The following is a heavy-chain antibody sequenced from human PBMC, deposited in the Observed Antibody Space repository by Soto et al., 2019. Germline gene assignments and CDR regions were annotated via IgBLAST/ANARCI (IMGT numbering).Heavy chain of an antibody. CDR1: GYTFTSYR. J-gene: IGHJ4*02. CDR2: ISADNGNT. CDR3: ATIVGAISY. Sequence: QVQLVQSGVEVKKPGASVKVSCKASGYTFTSYRISWVRQAPGQGLEWMGWISADNGNTNYAQNLQGRVTMTTATSTSTAYMEVRGLRSDDTAVYYCATIVGAISYWGQGTLVTVSS. D-gene: IGHD1-26*01. V-gene: IGHV1-18*01.